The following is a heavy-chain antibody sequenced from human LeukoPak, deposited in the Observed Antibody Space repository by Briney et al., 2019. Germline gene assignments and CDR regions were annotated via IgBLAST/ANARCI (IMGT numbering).Heavy chain of an antibody. CDR1: GYTFTSYG. D-gene: IGHD3-9*01. CDR3: ARSPDILTGENFDY. V-gene: IGHV1-18*01. Sequence: ASVKVSCKASGYTFTSYGISWVRQAPGQGLEWMGWISAYNGNTNYAQKFQGRVTMTRDTSISTAYMELSRLRSGDTAVYYCARSPDILTGENFDYWGQGTLVTVSS. CDR2: ISAYNGNT. J-gene: IGHJ4*02.